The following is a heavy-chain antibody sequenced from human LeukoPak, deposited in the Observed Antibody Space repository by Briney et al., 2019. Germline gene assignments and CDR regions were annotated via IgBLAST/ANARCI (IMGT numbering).Heavy chain of an antibody. Sequence: PGGSLRLSCSASGFTFSNYAIHWVCQAPGKGLEYVSAISTNGGTTYYADSVKGRFTISRDNSKNTLYLQMSSLRAEDTAVYYCVKDTNGSDYWGQGTLVTVSS. CDR1: GFTFSNYA. V-gene: IGHV3-64D*08. CDR3: VKDTNGSDY. CDR2: ISTNGGTT. J-gene: IGHJ4*02.